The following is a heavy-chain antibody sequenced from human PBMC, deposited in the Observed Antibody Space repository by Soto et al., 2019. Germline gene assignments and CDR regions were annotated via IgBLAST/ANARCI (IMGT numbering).Heavy chain of an antibody. J-gene: IGHJ5*02. D-gene: IGHD6-13*01. CDR1: GFIFSTYA. CDR2: ILYDGNSN. Sequence: QVQLVESGGGVVQPGGSLRLSCAASGFIFSTYAMYWVRQTPGKGLEWVAVILYDGNSNFYTDSVKGRFTISRDNSRNTLYLQMNNLRTEDTALYFCARDSVPLAGTSWAGNRLDPWGQGTLVTVSS. V-gene: IGHV3-30-3*01. CDR3: ARDSVPLAGTSWAGNRLDP.